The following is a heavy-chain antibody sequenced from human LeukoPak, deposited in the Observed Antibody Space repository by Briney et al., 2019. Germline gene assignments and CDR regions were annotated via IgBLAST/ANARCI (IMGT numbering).Heavy chain of an antibody. D-gene: IGHD3-10*01. CDR1: GFTFSSYT. CDR2: IATNGGST. V-gene: IGHV3-64D*06. J-gene: IGHJ4*02. Sequence: GGSPRLSCSASGFTFSSYTMHWVRQGPGKGLEYVAGIATNGGSTFYADSVKDRFTISRDNSTSTMDLQMSSLRDEDTAVYYCVKHLRGDPSDNWGQGTLVTVSS. CDR3: VKHLRGDPSDN.